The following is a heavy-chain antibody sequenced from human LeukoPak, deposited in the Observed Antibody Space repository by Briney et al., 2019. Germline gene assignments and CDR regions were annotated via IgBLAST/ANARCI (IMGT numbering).Heavy chain of an antibody. CDR3: ARSFSPNYYDLLDY. D-gene: IGHD3-22*01. J-gene: IGHJ4*02. CDR1: GGSISTYY. V-gene: IGHV4-59*01. Sequence: SETLSLTCTVSGGSISTYYWSWIRQPPGKGLEWIGYIYYSGSTNYNPSLKSRVTISLDTSKNQFSLKLNSVTAADTVMYYCARSFSPNYYDLLDYWGQETLVTVSS. CDR2: IYYSGST.